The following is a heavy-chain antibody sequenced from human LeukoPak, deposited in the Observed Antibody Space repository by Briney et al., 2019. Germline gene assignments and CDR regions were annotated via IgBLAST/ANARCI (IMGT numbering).Heavy chain of an antibody. J-gene: IGHJ4*02. CDR2: ISSSSYI. D-gene: IGHD5-24*01. Sequence: GGSLRLSCAASGFTFSSYAMHWVRQAPGRGLEWISSISSSSYIYYADSVKGRFTISRGNAKNSLYLQINSLRAEDTAVYYCARDRVEMATSPFRNWGQGTLVTVSS. CDR1: GFTFSSYA. CDR3: ARDRVEMATSPFRN. V-gene: IGHV3-21*01.